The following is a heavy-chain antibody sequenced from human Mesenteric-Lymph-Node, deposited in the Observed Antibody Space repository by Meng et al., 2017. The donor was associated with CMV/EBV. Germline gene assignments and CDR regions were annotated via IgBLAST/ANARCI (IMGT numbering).Heavy chain of an antibody. D-gene: IGHD1-14*01. J-gene: IGHJ5*02. Sequence: GGSLRLSCVASGFTSSSYAMSWVRQAPGKGLEWVSVIYSGGSNTNSADSVKGRFIVSIDSSKNTLYLQMNSLRAEDTAVYYCARDPTVRLRGPFDPWGQGTLVTVSS. CDR1: GFTSSSYA. CDR2: IYSGGSNT. V-gene: IGHV3-23*03. CDR3: ARDPTVRLRGPFDP.